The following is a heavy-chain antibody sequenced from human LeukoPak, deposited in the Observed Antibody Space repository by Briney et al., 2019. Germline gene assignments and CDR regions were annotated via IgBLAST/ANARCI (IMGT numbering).Heavy chain of an antibody. CDR1: NGSMTSDSYY. Sequence: SETLSLTCTVSNGSMTSDSYYWAWVRQPPGKGLEWIGTIFYSGKTYYSASLKSRVTVSLDTSKKNFSLRLSSVTAADTAVYYCARLWIVATWLDAWGQGALVTVSS. J-gene: IGHJ5*02. CDR3: ARLWIVATWLDA. V-gene: IGHV4-39*02. CDR2: IFYSGKT. D-gene: IGHD2-2*03.